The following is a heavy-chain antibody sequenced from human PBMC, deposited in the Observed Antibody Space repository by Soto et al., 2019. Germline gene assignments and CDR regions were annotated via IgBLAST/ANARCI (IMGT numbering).Heavy chain of an antibody. CDR2: IIPIFGTA. D-gene: IGHD3-16*02. J-gene: IGHJ4*02. CDR3: ARESGMLSTPWDY. V-gene: IGHV1-69*13. Sequence: SVKVSCKASGGTFSSYAISWVRQAPGQGLEWMGGIIPIFGTANYAQKFQGRVTITADESTSTAYMELSSLRSEDTAVYYCARESGMLSTPWDYWGQGTLVTVSS. CDR1: GGTFSSYA.